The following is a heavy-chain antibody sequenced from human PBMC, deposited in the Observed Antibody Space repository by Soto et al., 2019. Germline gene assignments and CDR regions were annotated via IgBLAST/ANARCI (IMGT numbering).Heavy chain of an antibody. D-gene: IGHD3-3*01. V-gene: IGHV1-2*04. J-gene: IGHJ5*02. CDR2: INPNSGGT. Sequence: ASVKVSCKASGYTFTGYYMHWVRQAPGQGLEWMGWINPNSGGTNYAQKFQGWVTMTRDTSISTAYMELSRLRSDDTAVYYCARGESWDFWSGYHLNWFDPWGQGTLVTVSS. CDR3: ARGESWDFWSGYHLNWFDP. CDR1: GYTFTGYY.